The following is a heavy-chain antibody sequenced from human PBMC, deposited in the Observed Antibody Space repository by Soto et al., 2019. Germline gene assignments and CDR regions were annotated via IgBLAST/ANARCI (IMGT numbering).Heavy chain of an antibody. Sequence: GGSLRLSCAASGFTFSSYWMSWVRQAPGKGLEWVANIKQDGSEKYYVDSVKGRFTISRDNAKNSLYLQMNSLRAEDTAVYYCARVGSGSPYGDIDYWGQGTLVTVSS. CDR1: GFTFSSYW. D-gene: IGHD1-26*01. V-gene: IGHV3-7*01. CDR2: IKQDGSEK. CDR3: ARVGSGSPYGDIDY. J-gene: IGHJ4*02.